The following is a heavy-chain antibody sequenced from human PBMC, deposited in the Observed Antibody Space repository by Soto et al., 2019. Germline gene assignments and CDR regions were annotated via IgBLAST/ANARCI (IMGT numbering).Heavy chain of an antibody. CDR1: GGSISSYY. CDR3: ARGHYDILTGYSNWFDP. J-gene: IGHJ5*02. D-gene: IGHD3-9*01. CDR2: IYYSGST. V-gene: IGHV4-59*01. Sequence: SETLSLTCTVSGGSISSYYWSWIRQPPGEGLEWIGYIYYSGSTNYNPSLKSRVTISVDTSKNQFSLKLSSVTAADTAVYYCARGHYDILTGYSNWFDPWGQGTLVTVSS.